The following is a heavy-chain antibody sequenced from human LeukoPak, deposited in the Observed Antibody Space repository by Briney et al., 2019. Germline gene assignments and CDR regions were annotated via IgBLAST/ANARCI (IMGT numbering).Heavy chain of an antibody. CDR3: ARDLPSTVVKFDY. Sequence: GGSLRLSCAASGFSVSYNYMSWVRQAPGKGLEWVSGTYSGGTTLYADSVKGRFTISRDNAKNSLYLQMNSLRDEDTAVYYCARDLPSTVVKFDYWGQGTLVTVSS. CDR2: TYSGGTT. J-gene: IGHJ4*02. V-gene: IGHV3-66*01. D-gene: IGHD4-23*01. CDR1: GFSVSYNY.